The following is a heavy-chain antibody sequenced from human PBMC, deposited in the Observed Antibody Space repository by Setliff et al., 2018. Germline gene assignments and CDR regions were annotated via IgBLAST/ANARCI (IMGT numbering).Heavy chain of an antibody. J-gene: IGHJ5*02. CDR2: IHHSGKA. V-gene: IGHV4-38-2*01. Sequence: PSETLSLTCAVSGFSISSGYYWGWLRQPPGKGLEWLGNIHHSGKAYYNPSLKSRVTMSVDTSKNHVSLKLSSVTAADTAVYYCARAHTWSLPNDNSGYPGWFDPWGQGTLVTVSS. D-gene: IGHD3-22*01. CDR3: ARAHTWSLPNDNSGYPGWFDP. CDR1: GFSISSGYY.